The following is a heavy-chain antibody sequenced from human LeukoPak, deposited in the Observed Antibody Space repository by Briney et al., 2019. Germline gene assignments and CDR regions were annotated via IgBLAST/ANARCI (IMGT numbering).Heavy chain of an antibody. CDR2: ISSRSSYI. CDR1: GFTFSSYS. V-gene: IGHV3-21*01. Sequence: PGGSLRLSCAASGFTFSSYSMNWVRQARGKGLEWGSSISSRSSYIYYADSGKGRFTISRDNAKNSLDVQRNRRRDEDTAVYYCARALYSGYDYVGYYFDYWGQGTLVTVSS. J-gene: IGHJ4*02. D-gene: IGHD5-12*01. CDR3: ARALYSGYDYVGYYFDY.